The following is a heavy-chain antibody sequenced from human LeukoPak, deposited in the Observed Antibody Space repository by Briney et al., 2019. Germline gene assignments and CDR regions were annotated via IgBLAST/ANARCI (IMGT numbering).Heavy chain of an antibody. D-gene: IGHD3-3*02. V-gene: IGHV1-69*13. CDR2: IIPIFGTA. J-gene: IGHJ3*02. CDR1: GGTFSSYA. CDR3: ATPRRHFRAFDI. Sequence: ASVTVSFTASGGTFSSYAISWVRQAPGQGLEWMGGIIPIFGTANYAQKFQGRVTITADESTSTAYMELSSLRSEDTAVYYCATPRRHFRAFDIWGQGTMVTVSS.